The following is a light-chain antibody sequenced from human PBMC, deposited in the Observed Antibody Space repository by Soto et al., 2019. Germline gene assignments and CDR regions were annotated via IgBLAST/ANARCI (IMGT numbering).Light chain of an antibody. CDR3: LQYHNLWA. CDR1: QNIYSN. CDR2: RAS. J-gene: IGKJ1*01. V-gene: IGKV3-15*01. Sequence: IVMTQSPATLSVSPGERATLSCRASQNIYSNVAWYQQRPGQAPRLLIYRASTRAPGIPDRFSGSGSGTEFTLTISSLQSEDFAVYYCLQYHNLWAFGQGTKVDIK.